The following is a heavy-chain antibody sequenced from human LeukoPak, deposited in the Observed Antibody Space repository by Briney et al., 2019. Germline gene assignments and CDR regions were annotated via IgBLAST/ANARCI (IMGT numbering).Heavy chain of an antibody. D-gene: IGHD3-3*01. J-gene: IGHJ3*02. CDR3: ARDTPPSPYYDFWSGLAFDI. V-gene: IGHV4-59*01. CDR1: GGSISSYY. CDR2: IYYSGST. Sequence: SETLSLTCTVSGGSISSYYWSWIRQPPGKGLEWIGYIYYSGSTNYNPSLKSRVTISVDTSKNQFSLKLSSVTAADTAVYYCARDTPPSPYYDFWSGLAFDIWGQGTMVTVSS.